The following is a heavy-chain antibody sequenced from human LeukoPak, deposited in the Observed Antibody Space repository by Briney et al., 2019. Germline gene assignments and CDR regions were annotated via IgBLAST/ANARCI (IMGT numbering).Heavy chain of an antibody. Sequence: GASVNVSRKASVYTFTGYYMHWVRQAPGQGLEWMGWINPNSGGTNYAQKFQGRVTMTRDTSISTAYMELSRLRSDDTAVYYCARGRGFGELLIYWGQGTLVTVSS. CDR3: ARGRGFGELLIY. CDR2: INPNSGGT. CDR1: VYTFTGYY. J-gene: IGHJ4*02. D-gene: IGHD3-10*01. V-gene: IGHV1-2*02.